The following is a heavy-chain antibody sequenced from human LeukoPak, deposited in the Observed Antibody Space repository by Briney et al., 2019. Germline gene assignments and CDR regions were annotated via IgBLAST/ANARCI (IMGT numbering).Heavy chain of an antibody. V-gene: IGHV3-30*18. CDR3: AKHSRRDLPSDS. J-gene: IGHJ4*02. Sequence: GGSLRLSCAASGFTFSSYGMHWVRQAPGKGLEWVAVISYDGSNKHYADSVKGRFTISRDNSKNTLYLQMNSLRAEDTAVYYCAKHSRRDLPSDSWGQGTLVTVSS. CDR1: GFTFSSYG. CDR2: ISYDGSNK. D-gene: IGHD2-15*01.